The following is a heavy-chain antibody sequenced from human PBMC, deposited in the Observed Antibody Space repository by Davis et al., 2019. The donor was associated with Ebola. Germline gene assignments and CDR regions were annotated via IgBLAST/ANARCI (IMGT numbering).Heavy chain of an antibody. CDR1: GHTTTSIVYS. CDR2: IYYHGSP. V-gene: IGHV4-30-2*02. D-gene: IGHD2-15*01. J-gene: IGHJ5*02. Sequence: SETLSLTCTLSGHTTTSIVYSCSWLRQPPVKGLEWIGSIYYHGSPSYNPSLNRRVPISVDRSQNQFSLKVNSVTAADTAVYYCAAWVLGDCTDNSCYTSYNWFDPWGQGTLVTVSS. CDR3: AAWVLGDCTDNSCYTSYNWFDP.